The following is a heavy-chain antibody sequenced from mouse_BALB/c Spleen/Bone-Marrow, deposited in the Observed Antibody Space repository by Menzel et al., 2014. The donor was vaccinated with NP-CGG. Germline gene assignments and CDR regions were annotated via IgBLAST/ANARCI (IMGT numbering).Heavy chain of an antibody. D-gene: IGHD2-3*01. V-gene: IGHV1-22*01. CDR1: GYTFTDYT. CDR2: VNPNIGGT. CDR3: ARGRWYY. J-gene: IGHJ2*01. Sequence: EVQLVESGPELVKPGASVKISCTTSGYTFTDYTLHWVEQSHGKSLEWIGGVNPNIGGTTYNQKFKGKASLTVNKSSTTAYTELRSLTSEDSAVYYCARGRWYYWGQGTTLTVSS.